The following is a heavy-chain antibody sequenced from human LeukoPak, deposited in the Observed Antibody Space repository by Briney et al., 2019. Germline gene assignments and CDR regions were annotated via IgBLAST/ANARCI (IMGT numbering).Heavy chain of an antibody. V-gene: IGHV4-39*01. D-gene: IGHD3-9*01. Sequence: SETLSLTCTVSGGSISSSSYYWGWIRQPPGKGLEWIGSIFYSGSTYYNPSLKSRVTISVDTSKNQFSLKLSSVTAADTAVYYCARHAYYDILTGYRYNWFDPWGQGTLVTVSS. CDR3: ARHAYYDILTGYRYNWFDP. CDR1: GGSISSSSYY. J-gene: IGHJ5*02. CDR2: IFYSGST.